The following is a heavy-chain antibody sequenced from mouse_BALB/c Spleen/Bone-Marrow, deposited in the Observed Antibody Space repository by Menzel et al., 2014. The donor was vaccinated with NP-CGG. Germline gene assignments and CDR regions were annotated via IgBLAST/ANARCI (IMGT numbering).Heavy chain of an antibody. J-gene: IGHJ1*01. D-gene: IGHD2-4*01. CDR2: IRNKGKGYTT. CDR1: GLTFTDYY. V-gene: IGHV7-3*02. Sequence: DVHLVEPGGGLVQPGGSLRLSCATSGLTFTDYYMSWVRQPPGKALEWLGFIRNKGKGYTTEYSASVKGRFTISRDNAQSNLYLQMNTLRAEDSATYYCARDINYEIYWYFDVWGAGTTVTVSS. CDR3: ARDINYEIYWYFDV.